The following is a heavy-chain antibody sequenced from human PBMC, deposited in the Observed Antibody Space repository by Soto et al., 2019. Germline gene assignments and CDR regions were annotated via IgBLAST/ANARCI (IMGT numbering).Heavy chain of an antibody. CDR2: IIPILGIA. D-gene: IGHD3-16*02. CDR3: ARGTMRKIRLGEVSSQDYFDY. CDR1: GGTFSSYT. J-gene: IGHJ4*01. V-gene: IGHV1-69*02. Sequence: ASVKVSCKASGGTFSSYTISWVRQAPGQGLEWMGRIIPILGIANYAQEFQGRVTITADKSTSTAYMELSSLRSENTAVYYCARGTMRKIRLGEVSSQDYFDYWG.